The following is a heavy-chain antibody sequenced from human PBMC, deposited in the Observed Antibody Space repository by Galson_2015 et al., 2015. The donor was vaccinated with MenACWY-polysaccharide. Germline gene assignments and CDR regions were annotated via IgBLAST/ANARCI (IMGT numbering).Heavy chain of an antibody. J-gene: IGHJ3*01. D-gene: IGHD2-15*01. CDR2: INSDGSSA. CDR3: ARGFCSGGTCLRWDDAFDF. Sequence: SLSLSCAASGFSVSTYWMHWVRHVPGKGLMWVSRINSDGSSATYADSVRGRLTFSSDNAKNTVYLQLNSLRVEDTAVYYCARGFCSGGTCLRWDDAFDFRGQGTMVIVSS. CDR1: GFSVSTYW. V-gene: IGHV3-74*03.